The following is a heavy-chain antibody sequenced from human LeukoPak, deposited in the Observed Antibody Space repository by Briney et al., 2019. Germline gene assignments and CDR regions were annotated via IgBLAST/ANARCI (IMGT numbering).Heavy chain of an antibody. CDR2: IKQDGSEK. J-gene: IGHJ4*02. CDR3: AKSIEGSGSYYDSYFDY. V-gene: IGHV3-7*03. Sequence: GGSLRLSCAASGFTFSSYWMSWVRQAPGKGLEWVANIKQDGSEKYYVDSVQGRFTISRDNAKNSLYLQMNSLRADDTALYYCAKSIEGSGSYYDSYFDYWGQGTLVTVSS. CDR1: GFTFSSYW. D-gene: IGHD3-10*01.